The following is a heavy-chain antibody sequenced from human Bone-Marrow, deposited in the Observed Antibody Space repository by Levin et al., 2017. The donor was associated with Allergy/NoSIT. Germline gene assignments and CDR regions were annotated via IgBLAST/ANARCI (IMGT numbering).Heavy chain of an antibody. V-gene: IGHV3-7*01. Sequence: GGSLRLSCAASGFTFSTYWMSWVRQAPGKGLEWVANIKQDGSEKYYVDSVKGRFTISRDNAKNSLNLQMDSLRAEDTAVYYCARDECYGDCSFDYWGRGTLVTVSS. D-gene: IGHD2-21*02. J-gene: IGHJ4*02. CDR3: ARDECYGDCSFDY. CDR1: GFTFSTYW. CDR2: IKQDGSEK.